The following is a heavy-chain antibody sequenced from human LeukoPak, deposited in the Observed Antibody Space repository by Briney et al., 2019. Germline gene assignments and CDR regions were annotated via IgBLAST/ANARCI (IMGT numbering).Heavy chain of an antibody. V-gene: IGHV3-30*02. CDR2: IRYDGSNK. J-gene: IGHJ5*02. D-gene: IGHD2-2*01. CDR3: ARCDTRCSQNWFDP. CDR1: GFTFSSYG. Sequence: GGSLRLSCAASGFTFSSYGMHWVRQAPGKGLEWVAFIRYDGSNKYYADSVKGRFTISRDNSKNTLYLQMNSLRAEDTAVYYCARCDTRCSQNWFDPWGQGTLVTVSS.